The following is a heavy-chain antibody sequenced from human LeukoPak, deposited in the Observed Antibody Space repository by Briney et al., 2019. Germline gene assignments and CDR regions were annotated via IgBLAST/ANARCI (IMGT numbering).Heavy chain of an antibody. D-gene: IGHD1-26*01. CDR1: GASISGYY. Sequence: SETLSLTCTVSGASISGYYWSWIRQAPGKGLEWIGYIYYSGNTNTYNPSLKSRATISLYTSRKYFSLELRSVTAADTAVYYCARGGSYGAYLDYWGQGALVIVSS. V-gene: IGHV4-59*01. CDR3: ARGGSYGAYLDY. CDR2: IYYSGNT. J-gene: IGHJ4*02.